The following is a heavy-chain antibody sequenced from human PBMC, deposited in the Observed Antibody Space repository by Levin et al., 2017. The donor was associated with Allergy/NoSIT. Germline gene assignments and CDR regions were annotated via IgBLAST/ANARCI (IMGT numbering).Heavy chain of an antibody. Sequence: SGPTLVKPTQTLTLTCTFSEFSLSTGGVGVGWIRQPPGKALEWLALIYWDDDKRYSPSLKSRLTITKDTSKNQVVLTMTNMDSVDTATYYCVHSNYDSSGHTPDYWGQGTLVTVSS. D-gene: IGHD3-22*01. CDR1: EFSLSTGGVG. CDR2: IYWDDDK. CDR3: VHSNYDSSGHTPDY. V-gene: IGHV2-5*02. J-gene: IGHJ4*02.